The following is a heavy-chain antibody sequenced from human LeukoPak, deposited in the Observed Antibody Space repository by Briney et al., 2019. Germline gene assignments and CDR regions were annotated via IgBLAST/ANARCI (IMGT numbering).Heavy chain of an antibody. D-gene: IGHD3-22*01. V-gene: IGHV1-2*02. CDR2: ISPNSGGT. CDR1: GYTFTGYY. J-gene: IGHJ4*02. Sequence: GASVKVSCKASGYTFTGYYMHWVRQAPGQGLEWMGWISPNSGGTNYAQKFQGRVTMTRDTSISTAYMELSRLRSDDTAVYYCATRSGGYYDSSGYSIGLDYWGQGTLVTVSS. CDR3: ATRSGGYYDSSGYSIGLDY.